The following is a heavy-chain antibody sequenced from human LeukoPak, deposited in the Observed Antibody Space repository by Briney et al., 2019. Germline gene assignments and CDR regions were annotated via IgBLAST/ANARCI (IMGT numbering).Heavy chain of an antibody. J-gene: IGHJ5*02. CDR3: ARDQVGATGGGNWFDP. CDR1: GYTFTSYG. V-gene: IGHV1-69*13. CDR2: IIPIFGTA. D-gene: IGHD1-26*01. Sequence: SVKVSCKASGYTFTSYGISWVRQAPGQGLEWMGGIIPIFGTANYAQKFQGRVTITADESTSTAYMELSSLRSEDTAVYYCARDQVGATGGGNWFDPWGQGTLVTVSS.